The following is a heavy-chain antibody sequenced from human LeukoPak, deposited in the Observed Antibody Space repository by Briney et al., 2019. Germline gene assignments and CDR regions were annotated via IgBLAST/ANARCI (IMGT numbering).Heavy chain of an antibody. D-gene: IGHD2-21*02. CDR2: IYYSGST. V-gene: IGHV4-30-4*01. J-gene: IGHJ5*02. Sequence: SETLSLTCTVSGGSISSGDYYWSWIRQPPGKGLEWIGYIYYSGSTYYNPSLKSRVTISVDTSKNQFSLKLSSVTAADTAVYYCARRHCGGDCYLRGANWFDPWGQGTLVTVSS. CDR3: ARRHCGGDCYLRGANWFDP. CDR1: GGSISSGDYY.